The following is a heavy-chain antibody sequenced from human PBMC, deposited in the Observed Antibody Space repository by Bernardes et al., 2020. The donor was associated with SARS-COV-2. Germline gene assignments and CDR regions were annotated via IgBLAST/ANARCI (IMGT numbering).Heavy chain of an antibody. CDR2: IYSGGST. CDR1: GFTVSSNY. V-gene: IGHV3-53*04. CDR3: ATQYSSGWYLDY. J-gene: IGHJ4*02. D-gene: IGHD6-19*01. Sequence: GGSLRLSCAASGFTVSSNYMSWVRQAPGKGLEWVSVIYSGGSTYYADSGKGRFTISRHNSKNTLYLQMNSLRAEDTAVYYCATQYSSGWYLDYWGQGSLVTVSS.